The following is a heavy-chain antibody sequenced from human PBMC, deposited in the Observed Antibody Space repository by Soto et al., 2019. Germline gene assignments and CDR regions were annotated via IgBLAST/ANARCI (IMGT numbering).Heavy chain of an antibody. CDR3: ARGGSYPGRYYYYGMDV. Sequence: TSETLSLTCTVSGGSISSYYWSWIRQPPGKGLEWIGYIYYSGSTNYNPSLKSRVTISVDTSKNQFSLKLSSVTAADTAVYYCARGGSYPGRYYYYGMDVWGQGTTVTVSS. CDR1: GGSISSYY. J-gene: IGHJ6*02. D-gene: IGHD1-26*01. CDR2: IYYSGST. V-gene: IGHV4-59*01.